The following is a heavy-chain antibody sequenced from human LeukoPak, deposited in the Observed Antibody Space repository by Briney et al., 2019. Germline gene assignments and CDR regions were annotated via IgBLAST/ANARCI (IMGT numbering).Heavy chain of an antibody. D-gene: IGHD6-13*01. CDR1: GYTFTGYY. CDR2: VYPNSGGT. CDR3: ARDLTMEQQLVYDY. Sequence: ASVTVSCKASGYTFTGYYMHGVRQAPGQGREWMGWVYPNSGGTNHAQKFQGRVTMTRDTSISTAYMELSRLRSDDTAVYNCARDLTMEQQLVYDYWGQGTLVTVSS. V-gene: IGHV1-2*02. J-gene: IGHJ4*02.